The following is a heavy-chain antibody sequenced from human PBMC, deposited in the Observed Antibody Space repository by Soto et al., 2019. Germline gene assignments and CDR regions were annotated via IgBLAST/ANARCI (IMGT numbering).Heavy chain of an antibody. D-gene: IGHD1-26*01. J-gene: IGHJ6*02. CDR2: ISSVISII. CDR1: GFTFSSYG. CDR3: ASGKGDYVYGMDV. Sequence: GGSLRLSCAASGFTFSSYGVNWVRQAPGKGLEWVSYISSVISIIHYADSVKGRSTISRDNAKNSLYLQMNSLRDEDTAVYYCASGKGDYVYGMDVWGQGTTVTVSS. V-gene: IGHV3-48*02.